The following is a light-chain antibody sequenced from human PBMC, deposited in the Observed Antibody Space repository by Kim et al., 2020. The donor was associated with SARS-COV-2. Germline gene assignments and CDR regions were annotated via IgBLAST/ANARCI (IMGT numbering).Light chain of an antibody. J-gene: IGKJ2*01. V-gene: IGKV3-20*01. CDR2: GAS. CDR1: QSVSNNF. CDR3: QQYGRSPPYA. Sequence: SPGESATLSCRASQSVSNNFLAWYQHKPGQAPRVLIYGASSRATGIPDRFSGSGSGTDFSLTISRLEPEDFAVYYCQQYGRSPPYAFGQGTKLEI.